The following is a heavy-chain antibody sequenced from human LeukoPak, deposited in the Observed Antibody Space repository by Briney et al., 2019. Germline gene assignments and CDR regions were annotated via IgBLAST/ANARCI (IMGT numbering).Heavy chain of an antibody. CDR1: GFTFSSYS. CDR2: ISSSSSCI. Sequence: GGSLRLSCAASGFTFSSYSMNWVRQAPGKGLEWVSSISSSSSCIYYADSVKGRFTISRDNAKNSLYLQMNSLRAEDTAVYYCARDAEVGTLFGVLSRYNWFDPWGQGALVTVSS. V-gene: IGHV3-21*01. J-gene: IGHJ5*02. D-gene: IGHD3-3*01. CDR3: ARDAEVGTLFGVLSRYNWFDP.